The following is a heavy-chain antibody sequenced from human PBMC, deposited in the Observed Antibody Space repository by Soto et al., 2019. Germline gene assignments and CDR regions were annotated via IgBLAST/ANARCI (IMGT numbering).Heavy chain of an antibody. J-gene: IGHJ5*02. CDR3: ARGRDMVRGVITKYNWFDP. V-gene: IGHV1-69*06. CDR2: IIPIFGTA. CDR1: GGTFSSYA. D-gene: IGHD3-10*01. Sequence: QVQLVQSGAEVKKPGSSVKVSCKASGGTFSSYAISWVRQAPGQGLEWMGGIIPIFGTANYAQKFQGRVTITADKSTSTAYMELSSLRSEDTAVYYCARGRDMVRGVITKYNWFDPCGQGTLVTVSS.